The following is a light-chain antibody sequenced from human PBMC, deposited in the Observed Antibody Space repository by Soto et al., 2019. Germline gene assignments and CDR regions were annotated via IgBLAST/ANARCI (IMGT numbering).Light chain of an antibody. CDR2: DAS. CDR1: QSVSNNY. V-gene: IGKV3-20*01. CDR3: HQYGTFPIT. J-gene: IGKJ5*01. Sequence: EIVLTQSPGTLSLSPGERATLSCRASQSVSNNYLAWYQQKPGQAPRLLIYDASYRATDIPPRFSGSGSGTDFTLTISSLEPVDFAVYFCHQYGTFPITFGQGTRLEIK.